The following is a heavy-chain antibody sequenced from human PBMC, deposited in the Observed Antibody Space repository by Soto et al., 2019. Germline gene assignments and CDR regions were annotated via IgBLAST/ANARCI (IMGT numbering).Heavy chain of an antibody. D-gene: IGHD6-13*01. Sequence: ASVKVSCKVSEYTLAESSMHWVRHAPGKGIEWMGGFDPEDGETIYAQKFQGRVTMTEDTSTDTAYMELSSLRSEDTSVYYCATDSAAAGTYDDYYYYGMDVWAQGATVTVSS. V-gene: IGHV1-24*01. CDR3: ATDSAAAGTYDDYYYYGMDV. CDR1: EYTLAESS. J-gene: IGHJ6*02. CDR2: FDPEDGET.